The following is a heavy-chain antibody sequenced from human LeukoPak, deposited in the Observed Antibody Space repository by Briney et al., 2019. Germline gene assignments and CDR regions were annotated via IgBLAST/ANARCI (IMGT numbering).Heavy chain of an antibody. CDR2: IYYSGST. J-gene: IGHJ4*02. D-gene: IGHD3-22*01. CDR1: AGSISSYY. V-gene: IGHV4-59*01. CDR3: ARALYDSSGYYYAGFFDY. Sequence: PSETLSLTCTVSAGSISSYYWSWIRQPPGKGLEWIGYIYYSGSTNYNPSLKSRVTISVDTSKNQFSMKLSSVTAADTAVYYCARALYDSSGYYYAGFFDYWGQGTLVTVSS.